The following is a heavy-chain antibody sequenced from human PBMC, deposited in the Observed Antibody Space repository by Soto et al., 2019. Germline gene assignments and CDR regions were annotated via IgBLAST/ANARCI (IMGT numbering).Heavy chain of an antibody. V-gene: IGHV1-69*13. Sequence: ASVKVSCKASGGTFSSYAISWVRQAPGQGLEWMGGIIPIFGTANYAQKFQGRVTITADESTSTAYMELSSLRSEDTAVYYCARVATLDSSVWFGDDCWGQGTLVTVSS. CDR3: ARVATLDSSVWFGDDC. D-gene: IGHD3-10*01. CDR1: GGTFSSYA. J-gene: IGHJ4*02. CDR2: IIPIFGTA.